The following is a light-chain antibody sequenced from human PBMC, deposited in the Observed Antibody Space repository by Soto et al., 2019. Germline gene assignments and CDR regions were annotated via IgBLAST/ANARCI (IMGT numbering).Light chain of an antibody. CDR1: NSDVGGYNY. CDR2: EVN. Sequence: QSVVTQPPSASGSLGQSVIISCTGTNSDVGGYNYVSWYQQHPGKAPKLMIFEVNKRPSGVPDRFSGSKSGNTASLTVSGLQAEDEANYYCSSYAGSNNLVFGAGTKLTVL. CDR3: SSYAGSNNLV. J-gene: IGLJ2*01. V-gene: IGLV2-8*01.